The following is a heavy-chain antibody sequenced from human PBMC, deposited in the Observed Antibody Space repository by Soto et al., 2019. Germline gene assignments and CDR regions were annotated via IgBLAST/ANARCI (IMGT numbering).Heavy chain of an antibody. CDR3: ARMGPSRVRGDAEYGMDV. CDR2: ISAYNGNT. D-gene: IGHD3-10*01. Sequence: ASVKVSCKASGYTFTSYHINWVRQAPGQGLEWMGWISAYNGNTNYAQKLQGRVTMTTDTSTSTAYMELSRLRSDDTAVYYCARMGPSRVRGDAEYGMDVWGQGTTVTVSS. J-gene: IGHJ6*02. V-gene: IGHV1-18*01. CDR1: GYTFTSYH.